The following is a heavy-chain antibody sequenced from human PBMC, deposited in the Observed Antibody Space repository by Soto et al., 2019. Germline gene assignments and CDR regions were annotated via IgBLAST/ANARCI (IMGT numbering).Heavy chain of an antibody. V-gene: IGHV4-30-2*01. CDR3: ARGGGSDSFDY. CDR1: GASITFGGYS. D-gene: IGHD1-26*01. CDR2: INHLETT. J-gene: IGHJ4*02. Sequence: KPSETLSLTXTVSGASITFGGYSWSWIRQTPGRGLEWIGYINHLETTFYNPSFESRLTLSIDRAKNQFSLKLHSMSAADRAVYFCARGGGSDSFDYWGQGILVTVSS.